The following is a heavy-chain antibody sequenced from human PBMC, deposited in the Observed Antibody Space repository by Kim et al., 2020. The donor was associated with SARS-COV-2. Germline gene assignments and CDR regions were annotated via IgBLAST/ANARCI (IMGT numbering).Heavy chain of an antibody. CDR2: ISWSSGTI. Sequence: GGSLRLSCAASGFTFDDYGMSWVRQAPGKGLEWVSGISWSSGTIGYADSVKGRFIISRDNAKNSLYLQMTGLRAEDSALYYCAKDRNYDYRGEIDYWGQGTLVTVSS. CDR1: GFTFDDYG. CDR3: AKDRNYDYRGEIDY. D-gene: IGHD3-16*01. J-gene: IGHJ4*02. V-gene: IGHV3-9*01.